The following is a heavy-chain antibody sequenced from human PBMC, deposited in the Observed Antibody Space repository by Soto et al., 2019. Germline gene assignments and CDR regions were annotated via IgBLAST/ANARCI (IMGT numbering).Heavy chain of an antibody. CDR3: ARSLMDYGDYVDYYYGMDV. CDR1: GGTFSSYT. Sequence: QVQLVQSGAEVKKPGSSVKVSCKASGGTFSSYTISWVRQAPGQGLEWMGRIIPILGIANYAQKFQGRVTITADKYTSTAYMELSSLRSEDTAVYYCARSLMDYGDYVDYYYGMDVWGQGTTVTVSS. V-gene: IGHV1-69*02. CDR2: IIPILGIA. J-gene: IGHJ6*02. D-gene: IGHD4-17*01.